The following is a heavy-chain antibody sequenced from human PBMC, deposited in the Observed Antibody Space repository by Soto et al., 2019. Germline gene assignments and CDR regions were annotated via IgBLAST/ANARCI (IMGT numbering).Heavy chain of an antibody. CDR2: ISGSGGST. V-gene: IGHV3-23*01. CDR3: AKVPHSRRPPPFS. Sequence: PGGSLRLSGAAFGLTFSSYAMSWVRQAPGKGLEWVSAISGSGGSTYYADSVKGRFTISRDNSKNTLYLQMNSLRAEDTAVYYCAKVPHSRRPPPFSWGQGTLVTVSS. CDR1: GLTFSSYA. J-gene: IGHJ5*02.